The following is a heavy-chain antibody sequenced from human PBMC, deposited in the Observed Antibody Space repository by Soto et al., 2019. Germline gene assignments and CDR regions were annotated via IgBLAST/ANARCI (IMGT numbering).Heavy chain of an antibody. V-gene: IGHV1-69*01. CDR2: IIPIPGTA. J-gene: IGHJ6*02. D-gene: IGHD2-2*01. Sequence: QVQLVQSGAEVKKPGSSVKVSCKASGGTFGSYAISWVRQAPGQGLEWMGGIIPIPGTANYAQTLQGRVTIAADESTSTAYMELSSLRSEDTAVYYCARSQGSSTSLEIYYYYYYGMEVWGQGTTVTVSS. CDR1: GGTFGSYA. CDR3: ARSQGSSTSLEIYYYYYYGMEV.